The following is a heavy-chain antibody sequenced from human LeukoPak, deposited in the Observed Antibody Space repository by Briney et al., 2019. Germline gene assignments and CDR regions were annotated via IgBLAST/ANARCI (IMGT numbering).Heavy chain of an antibody. CDR2: IYYSGST. Sequence: SETLSLTCTVSGGSISSGGYYWSWIRQHPGKGLEWIEYIYYSGSTYYNPSLKSRVTISVDTSKNQFSLKLSSVTAADTAVYYCARLADSTTQGFDPWGQGTLVTVSS. CDR1: GGSISSGGYY. J-gene: IGHJ5*02. D-gene: IGHD4-17*01. V-gene: IGHV4-31*03. CDR3: ARLADSTTQGFDP.